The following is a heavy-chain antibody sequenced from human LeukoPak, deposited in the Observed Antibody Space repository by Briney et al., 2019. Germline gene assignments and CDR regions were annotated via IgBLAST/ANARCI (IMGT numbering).Heavy chain of an antibody. J-gene: IGHJ4*02. V-gene: IGHV3-30*18. Sequence: GGSLRLSCAASGFTFSSYGMPWVRQAPGKGLEWVAVISYDGSNKYYADSVKGRFTISRDNSKNTLYLQMNSLRAEDTAVYYCAKEYGRYSYGQGYWGQGTLVTVSS. CDR1: GFTFSSYG. D-gene: IGHD5-18*01. CDR3: AKEYGRYSYGQGY. CDR2: ISYDGSNK.